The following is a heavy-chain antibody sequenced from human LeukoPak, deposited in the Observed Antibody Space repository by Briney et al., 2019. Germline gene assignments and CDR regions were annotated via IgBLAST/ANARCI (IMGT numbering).Heavy chain of an antibody. V-gene: IGHV3-43*02. J-gene: IGHJ4*02. CDR2: ISGDGVSS. D-gene: IGHD5-24*01. Sequence: PGGSLRLSCAASGFMFDDYAMHWVRQVPGGGLEWASLISGDGVSSFYADSVKGRFTISRDNNNSSLSLQMRRLTTEDTAFYYCVREQFSHTSNYFDNWGQGILVSVSS. CDR3: VREQFSHTSNYFDN. CDR1: GFMFDDYA.